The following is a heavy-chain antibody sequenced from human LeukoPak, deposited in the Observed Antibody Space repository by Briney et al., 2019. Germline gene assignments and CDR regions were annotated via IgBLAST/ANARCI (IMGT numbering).Heavy chain of an antibody. V-gene: IGHV3-30*18. CDR3: AKEGAYDILTGYTAEYFQH. D-gene: IGHD3-9*01. Sequence: GGSLRLSCAASGFTFSSYGMHWVRQAPGKGLEWVAVITYDGSNKYYADSVKGRFTISRDNPKNPLYLQMNSLRAEDTAVYYCAKEGAYDILTGYTAEYFQHWGQGTLVTVSS. CDR2: ITYDGSNK. J-gene: IGHJ1*01. CDR1: GFTFSSYG.